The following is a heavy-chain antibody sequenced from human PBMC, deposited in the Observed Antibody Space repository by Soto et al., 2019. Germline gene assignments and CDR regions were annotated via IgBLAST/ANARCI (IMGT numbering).Heavy chain of an antibody. CDR1: GFSFSNSN. D-gene: IGHD2-21*02. V-gene: IGHV3-30*12. Sequence: GGSLRLSCAASGFSFSNSNMHWVRQAPGRGLDWVAGIYFDGGNRYYAESVKGRFAISRDNAKNTLYLQMNGLTAEDTAVYYCARESGDWPLNWFDPWGQGTLVTVSS. CDR3: ARESGDWPLNWFDP. J-gene: IGHJ5*02. CDR2: IYFDGGNR.